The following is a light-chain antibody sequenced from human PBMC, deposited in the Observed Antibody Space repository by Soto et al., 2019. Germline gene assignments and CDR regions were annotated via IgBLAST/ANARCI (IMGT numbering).Light chain of an antibody. CDR1: QDISGW. CDR3: QQAISFPVT. V-gene: IGKV1-12*01. Sequence: DIQMTQSPSSVSASVGDRVNVSCRASQDISGWLAWYQQKPGKAPTLLISGATTLLRGVPSRFSGHGSVTDFTLSINNLQPEDFATYFCQQAISFPVTFGQGTRLDI. J-gene: IGKJ5*01. CDR2: GAT.